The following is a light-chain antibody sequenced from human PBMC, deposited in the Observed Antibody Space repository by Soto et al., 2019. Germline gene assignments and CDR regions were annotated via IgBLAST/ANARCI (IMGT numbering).Light chain of an antibody. CDR3: QTWGPGTVV. Sequence: QPVLTQSPSASASLGASVKLTCTLSNGHSSYAIAWHQQQPEKGPRYLMNLNSDGSHTKGDGIPDRFSGSSSGAERYLTIPVLQSREGADYFLQTWGPGTVVFGGGTKPTV. CDR1: NGHSSYA. V-gene: IGLV4-69*01. J-gene: IGLJ2*01. CDR2: LNSDGSH.